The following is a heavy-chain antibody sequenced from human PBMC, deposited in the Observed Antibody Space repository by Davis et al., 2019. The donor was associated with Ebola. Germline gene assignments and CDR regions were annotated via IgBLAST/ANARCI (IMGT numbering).Heavy chain of an antibody. V-gene: IGHV3-21*04. CDR1: GFTFSTYS. CDR3: AKGGFIEQPLDY. Sequence: GGSLRLSCAASGFTFSTYSMSWVRQAPGKGLEWVSSISSDSDYIYYADSVKGRFTISRDNSKNTLYLQMNSLRAEDTAVYYCAKGGFIEQPLDYWGQGTLVTVSS. D-gene: IGHD6-13*01. J-gene: IGHJ4*02. CDR2: ISSDSDYI.